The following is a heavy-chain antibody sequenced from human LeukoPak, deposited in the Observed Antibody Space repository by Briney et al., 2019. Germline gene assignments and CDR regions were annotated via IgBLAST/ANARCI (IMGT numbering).Heavy chain of an antibody. CDR3: ARRVAGNVMDYFDY. CDR1: GGTFSSYA. CDR2: IIPIFGTA. V-gene: IGHV1-69*13. Sequence: SVKVSCKASGGTFSSYAISWVRQAPGRGLEWMGGIIPIFGTANYAQKFQGRVTITADESTSTAYMELRSLRSDDTAVYYCARRVAGNVMDYFDYWGQGTLVTVSS. J-gene: IGHJ4*02. D-gene: IGHD6-19*01.